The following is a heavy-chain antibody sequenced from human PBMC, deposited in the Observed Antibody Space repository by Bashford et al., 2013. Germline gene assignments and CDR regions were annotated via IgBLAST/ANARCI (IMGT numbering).Heavy chain of an antibody. J-gene: IGHJ1*01. Sequence: WVRQAPGQGLEWMAWINPNTGVTNFAQKFQGRVTVTRDTSISTAYMELSRLTSDDTAVYYCAKSLFGGHWWGQGTLVTVSS. V-gene: IGHV1-2*02. CDR3: AKSLFGGHW. CDR2: INPNTGVT. D-gene: IGHD2-21*01.